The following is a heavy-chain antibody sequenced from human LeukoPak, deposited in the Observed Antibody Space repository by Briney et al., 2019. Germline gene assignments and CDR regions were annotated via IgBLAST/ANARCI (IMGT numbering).Heavy chain of an antibody. J-gene: IGHJ4*02. Sequence: GGSLRLSCAASGFTFSSYGMHWVRQAPGKGLEWASVISYDGSNKYYADSVKGRFTISRDNSKNTLYLQMNSLRAEDTAVYYCAKDQGYYDSSGNFDYWGQGTLVTVSS. CDR3: AKDQGYYDSSGNFDY. D-gene: IGHD3-22*01. CDR1: GFTFSSYG. CDR2: ISYDGSNK. V-gene: IGHV3-30*18.